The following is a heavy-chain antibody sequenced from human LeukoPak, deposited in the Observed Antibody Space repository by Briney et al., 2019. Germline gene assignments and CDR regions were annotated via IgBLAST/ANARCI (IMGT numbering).Heavy chain of an antibody. D-gene: IGHD2-15*01. V-gene: IGHV1-69*05. CDR3: ARDQVDPASPPDFDY. Sequence: SVKVSCEASGGTFSSYAISWVRQAPGQGLEWMGRIIPIFGTANYAQKFQGRVTITTDESTSTAYMELSSLRSEDTAVYYCARDQVDPASPPDFDYWGQGTLVTVSS. CDR2: IIPIFGTA. CDR1: GGTFSSYA. J-gene: IGHJ4*02.